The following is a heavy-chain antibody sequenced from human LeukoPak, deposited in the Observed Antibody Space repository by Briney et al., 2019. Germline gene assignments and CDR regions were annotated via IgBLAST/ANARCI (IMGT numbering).Heavy chain of an antibody. Sequence: GGSLRLSCAASGFTFSSYGMHWVRQAPGKGLEWVAVISYDGSNKYYADSVKGRFTISRDNSKNTLYLQMNSLRAEDTAIYYCAGEGSGWLPNFWGQGTLVTVSS. CDR3: AGEGSGWLPNF. V-gene: IGHV3-30*03. D-gene: IGHD6-19*01. CDR2: ISYDGSNK. J-gene: IGHJ4*02. CDR1: GFTFSSYG.